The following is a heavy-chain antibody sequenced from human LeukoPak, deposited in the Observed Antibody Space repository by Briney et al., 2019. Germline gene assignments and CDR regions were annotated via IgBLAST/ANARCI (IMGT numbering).Heavy chain of an antibody. Sequence: SETLSLTCTASGGSISSYSWSWIRQPPVKGLGWVGFVCYSGSANYNPSRKRRVTISVDTSKNQFSLKLSSVTAADTAVYYCARESRKVVVPADTRPYYYYYMDVWGKGTTVTVSS. J-gene: IGHJ6*03. V-gene: IGHV4-59*01. CDR3: ARESRKVVVPADTRPYYYYYMDV. D-gene: IGHD2-2*01. CDR2: VCYSGSA. CDR1: GGSISSYS.